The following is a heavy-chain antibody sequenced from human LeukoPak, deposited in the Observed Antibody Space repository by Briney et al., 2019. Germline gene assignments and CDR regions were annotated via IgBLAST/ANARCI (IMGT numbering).Heavy chain of an antibody. CDR3: ARAGITMTNRNFDY. V-gene: IGHV4-59*01. CDR2: IYYSGST. J-gene: IGHJ4*02. Sequence: PSETLSLTCTVSGDSISSYYWSWIRQPPGKGLEWIGYIYYSGSTNYNPSLKSRVTVSVDTSKNQFSLKLSSVTAADTAVYYCARAGITMTNRNFDYWGQGTLVTVSS. CDR1: GDSISSYY. D-gene: IGHD3-22*01.